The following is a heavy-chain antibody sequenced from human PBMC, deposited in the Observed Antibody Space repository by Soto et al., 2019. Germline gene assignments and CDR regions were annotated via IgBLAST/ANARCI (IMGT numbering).Heavy chain of an antibody. Sequence: GESLKISCKGSGYSFTSYWIGWVRQMPGKGLEWMGIIYPGDSDTRYSPSFQGQVTISADKSISTAYLKWSSLKASDTTMYYFAGGGVRGVITRTRDYYGMDVWGQGTTVTVSS. J-gene: IGHJ6*02. CDR1: GYSFTSYW. D-gene: IGHD3-10*01. CDR2: IYPGDSDT. CDR3: AGGGVRGVITRTRDYYGMDV. V-gene: IGHV5-51*01.